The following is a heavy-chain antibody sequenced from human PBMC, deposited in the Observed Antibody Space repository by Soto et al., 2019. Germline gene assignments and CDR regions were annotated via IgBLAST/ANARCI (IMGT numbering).Heavy chain of an antibody. CDR2: ISAYNGNT. CDR1: GYTFTSYG. CDR3: ARSYYYGSGSHYNRFDY. J-gene: IGHJ4*02. V-gene: IGHV1-18*01. Sequence: ASLKVSCKASGYTFTSYGISWVRQAPGQGLEWMGWISAYNGNTNYAQKLQGRVTMTTDTSTSTAYMELRSLRSDDTAVYYCARSYYYGSGSHYNRFDYWGQGTLVTVSS. D-gene: IGHD3-10*01.